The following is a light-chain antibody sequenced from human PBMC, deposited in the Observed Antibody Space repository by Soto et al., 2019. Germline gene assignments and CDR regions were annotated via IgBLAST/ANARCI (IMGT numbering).Light chain of an antibody. Sequence: DTQMTQSPSTLSASVGDRVTITCRASQSISNWLAWYQQKPGKAPKLLINDASSLESGVPSRFSGSGSGTEFTLTISSLQPDDFATYYCQQYNSFSGTVGQGTKVDSK. V-gene: IGKV1-5*01. CDR1: QSISNW. J-gene: IGKJ1*01. CDR2: DAS. CDR3: QQYNSFSGT.